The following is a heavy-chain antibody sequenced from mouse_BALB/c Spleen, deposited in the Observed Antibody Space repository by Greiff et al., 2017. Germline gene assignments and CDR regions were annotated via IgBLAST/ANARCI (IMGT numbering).Heavy chain of an antibody. V-gene: IGHV5-17*02. CDR3: ARGAYHYFDY. J-gene: IGHJ2*01. CDR2: ISSGSSTI. CDR1: GFTFSSFG. Sequence: EVMLVESGGGLVQPGGSRKLSCAASGFTFSSFGMHWVRQAPEKGLEWVAYISSGSSTIYYADTVKGRFTISRDNPKNTLFLQMTSLRSEDTAMYYCARGAYHYFDYWGQGTTLTVSS.